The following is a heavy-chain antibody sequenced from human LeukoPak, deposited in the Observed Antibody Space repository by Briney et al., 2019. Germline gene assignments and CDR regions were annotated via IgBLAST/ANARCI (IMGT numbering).Heavy chain of an antibody. CDR3: ARDVGTAIPYNWFDP. V-gene: IGHV3-74*01. J-gene: IGHJ5*02. D-gene: IGHD5-18*01. CDR1: GFTFSSYW. Sequence: PGGSLRLSCAASGFTFSSYWMHWVRQVPGKGLVWVSRTNSDGSSTSYADSVKGRFTISRDNAKNTLYLQMNSLRAEDTAVYYCARDVGTAIPYNWFDPWGQGTLVTVSS. CDR2: TNSDGSST.